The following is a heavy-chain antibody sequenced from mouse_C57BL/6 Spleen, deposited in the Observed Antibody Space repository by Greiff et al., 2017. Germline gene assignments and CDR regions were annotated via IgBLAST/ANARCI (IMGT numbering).Heavy chain of an antibody. CDR3: ARTARATSYAMAY. V-gene: IGHV1-64*01. Sequence: QVQLQQPGAELVKPGASVKLSCKASGYTFTSYWMHWVKQRPGQGLEWIGMIRPNSGSTNYNEKFKSKATLTVDKSSSTAYMQLSSLTSEDSAVYYCARTARATSYAMAYWGQGTSVTVSS. J-gene: IGHJ4*01. D-gene: IGHD3-2*01. CDR2: IRPNSGST. CDR1: GYTFTSYW.